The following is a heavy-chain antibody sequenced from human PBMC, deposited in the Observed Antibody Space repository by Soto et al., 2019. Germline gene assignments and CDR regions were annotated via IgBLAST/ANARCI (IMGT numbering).Heavy chain of an antibody. D-gene: IGHD4-17*01. CDR3: ARQRVTNSYFDH. Sequence: SETLSLTCTVSGGSISSFGYYWGWIRQPPGQGLEYIGSIYYTENTQHSPSLRSRVTISVDTSKNQFSLRLSSVTVADTAVYYCARQRVTNSYFDHWGQGTLVTVSS. J-gene: IGHJ4*02. CDR1: GGSISSFGYY. V-gene: IGHV4-39*01. CDR2: IYYTENT.